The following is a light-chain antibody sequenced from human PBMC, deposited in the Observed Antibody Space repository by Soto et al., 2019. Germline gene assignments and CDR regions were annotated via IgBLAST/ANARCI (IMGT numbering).Light chain of an antibody. CDR1: QTISSW. J-gene: IGKJ1*01. V-gene: IGKV1-5*03. Sequence: DIQMTQYPSNLSGSFGDRVTITCGASQTISSWLAWYQQKPGKAPKLLIYKAPTLKSGVPSRFSGSGSGTEFTLTISSLQTDDFATYYCQHYNSYPEAFGQGTKVDIK. CDR3: QHYNSYPEA. CDR2: KAP.